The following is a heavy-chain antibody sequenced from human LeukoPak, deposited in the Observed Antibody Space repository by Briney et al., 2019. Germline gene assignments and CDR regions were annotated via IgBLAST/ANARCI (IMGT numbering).Heavy chain of an antibody. J-gene: IGHJ6*03. V-gene: IGHV4-4*09. Sequence: SETLSLTCTVSGGSISTYYWTWFRQSPLKGLEWIGYIYPSGSAFYNPSLESRVTISLDTSENQFSLKLTSVTAADTAVYYCARRNHYFYYMDVWGKGTTVTVSS. CDR1: GGSISTYY. CDR3: ARRNHYFYYMDV. CDR2: IYPSGSA.